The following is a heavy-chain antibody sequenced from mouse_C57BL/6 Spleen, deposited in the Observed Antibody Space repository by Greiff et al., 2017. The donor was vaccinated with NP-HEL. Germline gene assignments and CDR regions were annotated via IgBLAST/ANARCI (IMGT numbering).Heavy chain of an antibody. D-gene: IGHD2-4*01. CDR2: IYPGDGDT. Sequence: QVQLKESGPELVKPGASVKISCKASGYAFSSSWMNWVKQRPGKGLEWIGRIYPGDGDTNYNGKFKGKATLTADKSSSTAYMQLSSLTSEDSAVYFCARSEDYDGPFDYWGQGTTLTVSS. CDR3: ARSEDYDGPFDY. V-gene: IGHV1-82*01. J-gene: IGHJ2*01. CDR1: GYAFSSSW.